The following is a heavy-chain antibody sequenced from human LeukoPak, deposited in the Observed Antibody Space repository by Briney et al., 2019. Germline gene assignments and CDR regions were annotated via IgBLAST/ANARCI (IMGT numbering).Heavy chain of an antibody. CDR2: INPSGGST. CDR3: ARATALSLRGYYYYMDV. D-gene: IGHD3-16*01. Sequence: ASVKVSCKASGYTFTSYYMHWVRQAPGQGLEWMGIINPSGGSTSYAQKFQGRVTITADKSTSTAYMELSSLRSEDTAVYYCARATALSLRGYYYYMDVWGKGTTVTVSS. CDR1: GYTFTSYY. J-gene: IGHJ6*03. V-gene: IGHV1-46*01.